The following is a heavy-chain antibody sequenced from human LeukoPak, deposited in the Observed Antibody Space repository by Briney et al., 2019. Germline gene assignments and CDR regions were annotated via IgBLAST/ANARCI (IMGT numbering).Heavy chain of an antibody. J-gene: IGHJ5*02. V-gene: IGHV1-69*05. Sequence: SVKVSCKASGGTFSSYAISWVRQAPGQGLEWMGGIIPIFGTANYAQKFQGRVTITTDESTSTAYMELSSLRSEDTAVYYCAGSARRYYYDSSGYYGWFDPWGQGTLVTVSS. CDR2: IIPIFGTA. D-gene: IGHD3-22*01. CDR3: AGSARRYYYDSSGYYGWFDP. CDR1: GGTFSSYA.